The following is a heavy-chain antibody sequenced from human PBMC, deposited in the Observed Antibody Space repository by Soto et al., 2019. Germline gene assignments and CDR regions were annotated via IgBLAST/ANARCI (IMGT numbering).Heavy chain of an antibody. V-gene: IGHV2-5*02. CDR3: ARQVALGSGYYFAY. J-gene: IGHJ4*02. D-gene: IGHD3-22*01. Sequence: QITLKESGPTLVKPTQPLTLTCTFSGFSDSTTGVGVGWIRQPPGKALEWLALTYWDDDKRYSPSLRSRLTIPKDTSKNQVVLTMTNVDPVDTATYYCARQVALGSGYYFAYWGQGTLVTVSS. CDR1: GFSDSTTGVG. CDR2: TYWDDDK.